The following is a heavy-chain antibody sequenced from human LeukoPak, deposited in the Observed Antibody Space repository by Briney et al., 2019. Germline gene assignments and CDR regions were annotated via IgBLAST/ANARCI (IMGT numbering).Heavy chain of an antibody. J-gene: IGHJ4*02. V-gene: IGHV3-64D*08. CDR3: VKGIIAATGKAPDD. Sequence: GGSLRLSCSASGFTFRTYAMHWVRQAPGKGLEFVSGLINYGDTTYYAESVKGRFTISRDNSKNTLSLQMSSLRPEGTAIYYCVKGIIAATGKAPDDRGQGTLVTVSS. CDR2: LINYGDTT. D-gene: IGHD6-13*01. CDR1: GFTFRTYA.